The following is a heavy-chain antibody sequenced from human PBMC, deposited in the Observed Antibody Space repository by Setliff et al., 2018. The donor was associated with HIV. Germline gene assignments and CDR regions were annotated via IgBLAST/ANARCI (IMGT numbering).Heavy chain of an antibody. CDR1: GGTFSSYA. CDR3: ASPTAIPH. CDR2: IIPILGIA. J-gene: IGHJ4*02. V-gene: IGHV1-69*10. D-gene: IGHD2-21*02. Sequence: ASVKVSCKASGGTFSSYAISWVRQAPGQGLEWMGGIIPILGIANYAQKFQGRVTITRDTSASTAYMELSSLRPEDTAVYYCASPTAIPHWGQGTPVTVSS.